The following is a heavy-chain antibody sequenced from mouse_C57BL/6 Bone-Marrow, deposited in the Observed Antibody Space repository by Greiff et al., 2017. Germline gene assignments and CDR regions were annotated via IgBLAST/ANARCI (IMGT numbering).Heavy chain of an antibody. CDR3: ARNYPAWFAY. J-gene: IGHJ3*01. D-gene: IGHD1-1*02. CDR2: IDPSDSYT. Sequence: QVQLQQPGAELVKPGASVKLSCKASGYTFTSYWMQWVKQRPGQGLAWIGEIDPSDSYTNYNQKFKGKATLTVDPSSSTAYMQLSSLTSEDSAVYYCARNYPAWFAYWGQGTLVTVSA. CDR1: GYTFTSYW. V-gene: IGHV1-50*01.